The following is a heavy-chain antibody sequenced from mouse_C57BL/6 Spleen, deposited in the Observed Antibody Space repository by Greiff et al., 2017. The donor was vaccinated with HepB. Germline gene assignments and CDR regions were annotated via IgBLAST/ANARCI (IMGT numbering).Heavy chain of an antibody. Sequence: VQLKESGGGLVKPGGSLKLSCAASGFTFSSYAMSWVRQTPEKRLEWVATISDGGSYTYYPDNVKGRFTISRDNAKNNLYLQMSHLKSEDTAMYYCARADYGSSSFAYWGQGTLVTVSA. D-gene: IGHD1-1*01. CDR1: GFTFSSYA. J-gene: IGHJ3*01. V-gene: IGHV5-4*01. CDR2: ISDGGSYT. CDR3: ARADYGSSSFAY.